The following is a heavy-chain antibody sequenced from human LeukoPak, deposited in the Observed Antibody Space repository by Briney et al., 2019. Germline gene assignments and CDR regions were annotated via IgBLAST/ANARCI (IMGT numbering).Heavy chain of an antibody. J-gene: IGHJ4*02. CDR2: INHSGST. V-gene: IGHV4-34*01. CDR1: GGSFSGYY. CDR3: VRGDAGGATYSY. Sequence: PSETLSLTCAVYGGSFSGYYWSWIRQPPGKGLEWIGEINHSGSTNYNPSLKGRVTISVDTSKNQFSLKLSSVTAADTAVYYCVRGDAGGATYSYWGQGTLVTVSS. D-gene: IGHD1-26*01.